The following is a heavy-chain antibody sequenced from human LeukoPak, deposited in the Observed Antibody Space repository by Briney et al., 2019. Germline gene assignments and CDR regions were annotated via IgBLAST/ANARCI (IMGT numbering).Heavy chain of an antibody. D-gene: IGHD6-19*01. V-gene: IGHV4-34*01. CDR3: ARGRYSSGSIDY. Sequence: KPSETLSLTCAVYGGSFSGYYCSRIRQPPGKGLEWIGEINHSGSTNYNPSLKSRVTISVDTSKNQFSLKLSSVTAADTAVYYCARGRYSSGSIDYWGQGTLVTVSS. CDR2: INHSGST. J-gene: IGHJ4*02. CDR1: GGSFSGYY.